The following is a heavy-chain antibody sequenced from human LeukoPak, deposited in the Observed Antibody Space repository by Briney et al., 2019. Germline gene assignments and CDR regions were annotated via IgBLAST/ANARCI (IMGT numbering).Heavy chain of an antibody. J-gene: IGHJ5*02. CDR3: ARVAVITGTKRFNWFDP. CDR2: IYYSGSA. CDR1: GGSISSGDYY. V-gene: IGHV4-30-4*08. Sequence: SETLSLTCTVSGGSISSGDYYWSWIRQPPGKGLEWIGYIYYSGSAYYNPPLKSRVTISVDTSKNQFSLKLGSVTAADTAVYYCARVAVITGTKRFNWFDPWGQGTLVTVSS. D-gene: IGHD1/OR15-1a*01.